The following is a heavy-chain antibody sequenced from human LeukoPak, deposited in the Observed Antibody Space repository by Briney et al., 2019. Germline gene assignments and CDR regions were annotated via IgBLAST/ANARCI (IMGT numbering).Heavy chain of an antibody. CDR3: TRESNYLHGGGAFDI. D-gene: IGHD3-10*01. J-gene: IGHJ3*02. CDR2: MNRDGSEK. V-gene: IGHV3-7*01. Sequence: GGSLRLSCAASGFTFSHYWRSWVRQAPGKGREWLPNMNRDGSEKNYVDSVKGRFTISRDNSKNTLYLQMNSLRTEATAIYYCTRESNYLHGGGAFDIWGQGTMVIVSS. CDR1: GFTFSHYW.